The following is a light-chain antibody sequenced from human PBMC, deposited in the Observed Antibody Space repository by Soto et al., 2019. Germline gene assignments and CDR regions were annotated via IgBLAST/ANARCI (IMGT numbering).Light chain of an antibody. Sequence: DIQLTQSPSFLSASVGDRVTITCRASQGINIFLAWFQQKPGKAPNLLISAASTLQSGVQSRFSGSGSETEFTLTITSLQPEDSATYYCQQRNSYPRTFGQGTKVEIK. CDR2: AAS. V-gene: IGKV1-9*01. CDR1: QGINIF. CDR3: QQRNSYPRT. J-gene: IGKJ2*01.